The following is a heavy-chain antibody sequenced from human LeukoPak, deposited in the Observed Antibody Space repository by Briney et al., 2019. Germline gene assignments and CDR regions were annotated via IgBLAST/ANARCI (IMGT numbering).Heavy chain of an antibody. J-gene: IGHJ4*02. D-gene: IGHD3-3*01. CDR3: ARAYYDLWSGYSVFDY. CDR1: GGTFSSYA. V-gene: IGHV1-69*13. CDR2: IIPIFGTA. Sequence: SVKVSCKASGGTFSSYAISWVRQAPGQGLEWMGGIIPIFGTANYAQKFQGRVTITADESTSTAYMELSSLRSEDTAVYYCARAYYDLWSGYSVFDYWGQGTLVTVSS.